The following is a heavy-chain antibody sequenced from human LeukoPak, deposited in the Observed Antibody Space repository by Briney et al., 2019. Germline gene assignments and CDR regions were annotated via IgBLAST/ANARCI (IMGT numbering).Heavy chain of an antibody. V-gene: IGHV3-30*18. J-gene: IGHJ4*02. CDR1: GFTFSFSG. Sequence: PGGSLRLSCAASGFTFSFSGMYWVRQAPGKGLEWLAFISDDGSRKYYADSVKGRFTISRDNSKNTLFLQMNSLRTEDTAMSYCAKDRSTTWSFDYWGQGTLVTVSS. D-gene: IGHD6-13*01. CDR3: AKDRSTTWSFDY. CDR2: ISDDGSRK.